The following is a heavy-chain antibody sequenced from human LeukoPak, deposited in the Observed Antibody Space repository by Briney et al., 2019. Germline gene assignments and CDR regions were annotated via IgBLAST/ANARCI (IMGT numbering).Heavy chain of an antibody. CDR3: SSSSAEEWLFDR. Sequence: GGSLRLSCAASGFTFSDAWMSWVRQAPGKGLEWVGRIKSTTDGGTTDYAAPVKGRFTISRDDSKNTLYLQMNSLQTEDTAVYYCSSSSAEEWLFDRWGQGTLVTVSS. CDR1: GFTFSDAW. CDR2: IKSTTDGGTT. J-gene: IGHJ5*02. V-gene: IGHV3-15*01. D-gene: IGHD5-12*01.